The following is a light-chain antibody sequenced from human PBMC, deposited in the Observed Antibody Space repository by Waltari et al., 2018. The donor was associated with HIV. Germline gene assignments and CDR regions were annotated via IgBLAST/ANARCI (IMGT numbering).Light chain of an antibody. V-gene: IGKV3-20*01. J-gene: IGKJ2*01. CDR2: GAS. CDR1: QSVSSSY. Sequence: EIVLTQSPGTLSLSPGERATLSCRASQSVSSSYLAWYQQNPGQAPSLLIYGASSRATCSPDRFSGSGSGTDFTLTISRREPEDFSVYYCQQYGSSQYTFGQGTKLEIK. CDR3: QQYGSSQYT.